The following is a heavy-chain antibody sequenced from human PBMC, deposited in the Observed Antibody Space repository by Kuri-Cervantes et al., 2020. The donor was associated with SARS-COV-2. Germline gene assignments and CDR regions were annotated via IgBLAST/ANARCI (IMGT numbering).Heavy chain of an antibody. V-gene: IGHV5-51*01. J-gene: IGHJ4*02. CDR2: IYPGDSDT. CDR1: GYSFTSYW. D-gene: IGHD3-9*01. CDR3: ARREYFDWVFDY. Sequence: KVSCKGPGYSFTSYWIGWVRQMPGKGLEWMGIIYPGDSDTRYSPSFQGQVTISADKSISTAYLQWSSLKASDTAMYYCARREYFDWVFDYWGQGTLVTVSS.